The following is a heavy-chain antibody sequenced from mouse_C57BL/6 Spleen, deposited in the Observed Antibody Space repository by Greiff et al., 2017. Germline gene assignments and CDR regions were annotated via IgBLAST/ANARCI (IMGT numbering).Heavy chain of an antibody. J-gene: IGHJ2*01. CDR2: INPNNGGT. D-gene: IGHD2-4*01. CDR1: GYTFTDYY. Sequence: EVLLQQSGPELVKPGASVKISCKASGYTFTDYYMNWVKQGHGKSLEWIGDINPNNGGTCYNQKFQGKATLTVDNSSSTAYMELRSLTSEYSAVYYCARVRVYECDDFDYWGQGTTLTVSS. V-gene: IGHV1-26*01. CDR3: ARVRVYECDDFDY.